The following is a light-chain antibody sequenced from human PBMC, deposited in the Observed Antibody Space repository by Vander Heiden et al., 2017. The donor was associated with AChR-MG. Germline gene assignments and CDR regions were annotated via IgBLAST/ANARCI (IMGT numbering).Light chain of an antibody. CDR1: QSVLTF. J-gene: IGKJ3*01. Sequence: EIVLTQSPATLSLSPGERATLSCRASQSVLTFLAWYQHKPGQPPRLLISDASNRATGIPARFPGSGSGTDFTLTISTLDPEDFAVYYCLECADWGRRFGPGIRVEI. CDR3: LECADWGRR. CDR2: DAS. V-gene: IGKV3-11*01.